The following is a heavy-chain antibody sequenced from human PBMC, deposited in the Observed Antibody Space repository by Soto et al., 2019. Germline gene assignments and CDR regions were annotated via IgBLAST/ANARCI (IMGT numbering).Heavy chain of an antibody. CDR3: ARGYASGSYYYSVMDV. V-gene: IGHV1-69*13. CDR2: IIPMFDAA. Sequence: SVKVSCKASRGTFSSYAISWVRQAPGQGLEWMGGIIPMFDAANYAQKFQGRVTITADESTSTAYMELISLTSDDTAVYYCARGYASGSYYYSVMDVWGQGTTVTVS. J-gene: IGHJ6*02. CDR1: RGTFSSYA. D-gene: IGHD3-10*01.